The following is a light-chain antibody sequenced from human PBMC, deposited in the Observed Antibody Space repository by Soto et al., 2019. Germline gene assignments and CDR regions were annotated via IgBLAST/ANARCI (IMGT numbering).Light chain of an antibody. V-gene: IGLV2-14*01. CDR2: EVS. CDR3: SSYTSSRE. CDR1: SSDVGGYNY. Sequence: QSVLTQPASVSGSPGQSITISCTGTSSDVGGYNYVSWYQQHPGKAPKLMIYEVSNRPSGVSNRFSGSKSGNTASLTISGLQAEDEADYYCSSYTSSREFGGGTKLTVL. J-gene: IGLJ3*02.